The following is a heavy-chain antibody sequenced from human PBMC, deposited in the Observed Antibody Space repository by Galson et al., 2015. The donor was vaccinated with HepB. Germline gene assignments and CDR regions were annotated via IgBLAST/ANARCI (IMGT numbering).Heavy chain of an antibody. Sequence: SLRLSCAASGFTFSRYAMHWVRQAPGEGLEWVAVIWYDGSNKYFADSVKGRFTISRDNSKNTLSLQMDSLRPEDTAVYYCAREDYADNVVMFDYWGQGIQVTVSS. CDR2: IWYDGSNK. CDR3: AREDYADNVVMFDY. CDR1: GFTFSRYA. V-gene: IGHV3-33*01. J-gene: IGHJ4*02. D-gene: IGHD4-17*01.